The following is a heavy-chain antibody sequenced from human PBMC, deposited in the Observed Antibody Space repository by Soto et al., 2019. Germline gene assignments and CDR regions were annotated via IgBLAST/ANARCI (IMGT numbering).Heavy chain of an antibody. Sequence: ASVKVSFRASGYTFTSYDITWGRQATGQGLEWMGWMKPNSGNTGYAQKFQGRLTMTRNTSISTAYKELSSLRSEDTAVYYCARVKGYYDFSSGYPTYMDVWGKGTTVTVSS. V-gene: IGHV1-8*01. CDR2: MKPNSGNT. D-gene: IGHD3-3*01. J-gene: IGHJ6*03. CDR3: ARVKGYYDFSSGYPTYMDV. CDR1: GYTFTSYD.